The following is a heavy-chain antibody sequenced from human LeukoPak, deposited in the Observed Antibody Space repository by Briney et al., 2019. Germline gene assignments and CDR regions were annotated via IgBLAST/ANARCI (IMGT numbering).Heavy chain of an antibody. D-gene: IGHD5-24*01. Sequence: HPGGSLRLSCAASGFTFSSYAMSWVRQAPGKGLEWVSAISGSGGSTYYADSVKGRFTISRDNAKNSLYLQMNSLRAKDTAIYYCTRVGYIDEGIDYWGQGTLVTVSS. V-gene: IGHV3-23*01. CDR1: GFTFSSYA. J-gene: IGHJ4*02. CDR3: TRVGYIDEGIDY. CDR2: ISGSGGST.